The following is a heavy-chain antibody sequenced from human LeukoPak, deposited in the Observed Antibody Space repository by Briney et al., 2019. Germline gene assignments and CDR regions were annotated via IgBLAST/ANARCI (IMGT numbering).Heavy chain of an antibody. V-gene: IGHV4-39*01. CDR3: ARGLGVLPGAIRGPFDI. CDR2: ISYRGST. J-gene: IGHJ3*02. CDR1: GASITSSTYY. D-gene: IGHD2-2*02. Sequence: SETLSLTCTVSGASITSSTYYWGWIRQPPGKGLEWIGSISYRGSTNYNPSLKSRVTVSVDTSKTQFSLRLRSVTAADTAIYYCARGLGVLPGAIRGPFDIWGQGTMLTVSS.